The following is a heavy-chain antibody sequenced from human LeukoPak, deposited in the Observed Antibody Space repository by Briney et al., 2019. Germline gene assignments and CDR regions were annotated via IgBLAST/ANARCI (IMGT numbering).Heavy chain of an antibody. CDR1: GFTFETFG. Sequence: PGGSLKPSCAASGFTFETFGMNWVRQAPGKGLEWVAFIRYDGSNKYYADSVKGRFTISRDNSKNTLYLHVNSLRPDDTAVFYCARVLCCAVGTTFLFDYWGQGTLVTASS. V-gene: IGHV3-30*02. D-gene: IGHD1-1*01. CDR2: IRYDGSNK. J-gene: IGHJ4*02. CDR3: ARVLCCAVGTTFLFDY.